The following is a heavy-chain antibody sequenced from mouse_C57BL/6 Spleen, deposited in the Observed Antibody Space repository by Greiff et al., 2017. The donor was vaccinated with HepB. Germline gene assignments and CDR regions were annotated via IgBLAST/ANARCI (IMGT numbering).Heavy chain of an antibody. CDR3: ARPMYGSSPLAY. D-gene: IGHD1-1*01. V-gene: IGHV1-55*01. CDR2: IYPGSGST. Sequence: QVQLQQPGAELVKPGASVKMSCKASGYTFTSYWITWVKQRPGQGLEWIGDIYPGSGSTNYNEKFKRKATLTVDTSSSTAYMQLSSLTSEDSAVYYCARPMYGSSPLAYWGQGTLVTVSA. J-gene: IGHJ3*01. CDR1: GYTFTSYW.